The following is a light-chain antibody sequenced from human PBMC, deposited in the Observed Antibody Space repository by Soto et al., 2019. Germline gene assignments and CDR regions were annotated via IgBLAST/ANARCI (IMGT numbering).Light chain of an antibody. CDR1: QTISSW. V-gene: IGKV1-5*03. Sequence: DIQMTQPPSTLSGSVGDRVTITCRASQTISSWLPWYQQKPGKAPKLLIYKASTLKSGVPSRFSGSESVTELALPISRLKHDCVATYYCQTYNIYSQAFGHGTEVQLK. CDR3: QTYNIYSQA. CDR2: KAS. J-gene: IGKJ1*01.